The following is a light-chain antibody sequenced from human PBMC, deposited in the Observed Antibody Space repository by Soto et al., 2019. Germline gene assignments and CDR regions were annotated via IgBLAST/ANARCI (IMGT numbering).Light chain of an antibody. CDR3: QSYDSSLSGSEV. CDR2: GNS. Sequence: QSVLTQPPSVSGAPGQRVTISCTGSSSNIGAGYDVHWYQQLPGTAPKLLIYGNSNRPSGVPDRFSVSKSGTSASLGITGLQAEDEAGYYCQSYDSSLSGSEVFGGGTKVTVL. V-gene: IGLV1-40*01. J-gene: IGLJ3*02. CDR1: SSNIGAGYD.